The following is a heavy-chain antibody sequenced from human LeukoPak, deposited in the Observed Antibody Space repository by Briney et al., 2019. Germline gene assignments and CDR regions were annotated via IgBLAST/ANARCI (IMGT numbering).Heavy chain of an antibody. V-gene: IGHV4-61*01. CDR1: GGSISSSSYY. D-gene: IGHD3-22*01. CDR2: IYYSGST. J-gene: IGHJ6*02. Sequence: SETLSLTCTVSGGSISSSSYYWSWIRQPPGKGLEWIGYIYYSGSTNYNPSLKSRATISVDTSKNQFSLKLSSVTAADTAVYYCARVVYPSPYYYDSSGYYSRYYYYYGMDVWGQGTTVTVSS. CDR3: ARVVYPSPYYYDSSGYYSRYYYYYGMDV.